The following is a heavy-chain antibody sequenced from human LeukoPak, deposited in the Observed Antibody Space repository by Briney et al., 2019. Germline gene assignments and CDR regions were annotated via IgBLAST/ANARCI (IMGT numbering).Heavy chain of an antibody. CDR2: ITSSSTNI. CDR1: GFTFSTYN. V-gene: IGHV3-48*02. CDR3: ATSGNYYLKY. J-gene: IGHJ4*02. D-gene: IGHD1-26*01. Sequence: GGSLRLSCAASGFTFSTYNMNWVRQAPGKGLEWVSHITSSSTNIYYADSVKGRFTISRDNAKNALSLQMNSLRDEDTAVYYCATSGNYYLKYWGQGTLVTVSS.